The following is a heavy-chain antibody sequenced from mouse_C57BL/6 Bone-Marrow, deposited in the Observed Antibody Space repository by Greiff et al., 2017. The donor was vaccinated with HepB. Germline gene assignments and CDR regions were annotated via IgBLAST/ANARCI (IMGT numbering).Heavy chain of an antibody. J-gene: IGHJ1*03. V-gene: IGHV1-85*01. CDR3: ATRYWYFDV. Sequence: VQLVESGPELVKPGASVKLSCKASGYTFTSYDINWVKQRPGQGLEWIGWIYPRDGSTKYNEKFKGKATLTVDTSSSTAYMELHSLTSEDSAVYFCATRYWYFDVWGTGTTVTVSS. CDR1: GYTFTSYD. D-gene: IGHD1-1*01. CDR2: IYPRDGST.